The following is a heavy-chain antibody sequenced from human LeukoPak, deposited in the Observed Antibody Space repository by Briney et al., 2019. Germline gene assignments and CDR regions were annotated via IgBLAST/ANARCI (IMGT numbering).Heavy chain of an antibody. CDR2: NRSSGSTI. D-gene: IGHD1-1*01. Sequence: GLSLRLSCAVSGFTFSVYYMSWIRQAPGKGREWVSYNRSSGSTIYYAESAKGRFTISRDNAKNSLYLQMNSLRAEDTAVYYCARFTELDTDHYYYYGMDVWGQGTTVTVSS. CDR3: ARFTELDTDHYYYYGMDV. V-gene: IGHV3-11*01. J-gene: IGHJ6*02. CDR1: GFTFSVYY.